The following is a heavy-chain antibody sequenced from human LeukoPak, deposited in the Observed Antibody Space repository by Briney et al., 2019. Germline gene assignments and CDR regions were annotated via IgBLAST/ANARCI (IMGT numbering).Heavy chain of an antibody. D-gene: IGHD2-21*02. V-gene: IGHV3-72*01. CDR3: ARGRLSD. CDR1: GFTFSDYY. CDR2: IGNKARSYTT. J-gene: IGHJ4*02. Sequence: GGSLRLSCAASGFTFSDYYMDWVRQAPGKGLEWVGRIGNKARSYTTEYAASVKGRFTISRDDSKNSLYVQMNSLKTEDTAVYYCARGRLSDWGQGTLVTVSS.